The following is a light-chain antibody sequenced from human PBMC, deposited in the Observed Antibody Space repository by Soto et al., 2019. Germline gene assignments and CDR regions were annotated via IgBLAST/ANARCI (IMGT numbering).Light chain of an antibody. Sequence: QSALTQSASVSGSPGQSITISCTGTSSDVGSHNLVSWYQQHPGKAPKLMIYEGSKRPSGVSNRLSGSKSGNTASLTISGLQAEDEADYYCCSFAHSSTSVLFGGGTQLTVL. CDR3: CSFAHSSTSVL. J-gene: IGLJ2*01. CDR2: EGS. CDR1: SSDVGSHNL. V-gene: IGLV2-23*01.